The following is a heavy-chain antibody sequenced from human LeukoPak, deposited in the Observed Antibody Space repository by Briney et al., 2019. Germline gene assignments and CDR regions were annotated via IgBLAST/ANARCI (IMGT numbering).Heavy chain of an antibody. J-gene: IGHJ4*02. CDR1: GFTFSSYG. D-gene: IGHD3-22*01. V-gene: IGHV3-30*02. Sequence: WGSLRLSCAASGFTFSSYGMHWVRQAPGKGLEWVAFIRYDGSNKYYADSVKGRFTISRDNSKNTLYLQMNSLRAEDTAVYYCANPKGYYDSSALIGGYWGQGTLVTVSS. CDR3: ANPKGYYDSSALIGGY. CDR2: IRYDGSNK.